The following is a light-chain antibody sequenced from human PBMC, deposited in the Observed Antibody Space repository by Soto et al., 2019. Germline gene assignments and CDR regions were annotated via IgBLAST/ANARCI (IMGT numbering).Light chain of an antibody. CDR1: QGISNY. CDR3: QKCGIAPFS. V-gene: IGKV1-27*01. CDR2: AAS. J-gene: IGKJ4*01. Sequence: DIQMTQSPSSLSASVGDRVTITCRASQGISNYLAWYQQKPGKVPKLLIYAASTLQSGVPSRLSGSGSGTDFTLTISSLQPEDVATYYCQKCGIAPFSFGGGTKVERK.